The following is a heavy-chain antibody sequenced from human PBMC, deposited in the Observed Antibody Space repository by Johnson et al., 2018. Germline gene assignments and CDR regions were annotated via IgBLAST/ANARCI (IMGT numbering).Heavy chain of an antibody. D-gene: IGHD4-11*01. CDR3: GRDGYRMDVYYSNYGGGNGCDP. CDR1: GFTVSSNY. V-gene: IGHV3-66*01. J-gene: IGHJ5*02. Sequence: VESGRSLRLSCAASGFTVSSNYMSWVRQAPGKGLEWVSVIYSGGSTYYADSVKGRFTISRDNSKNTLSLQMNSLRAEDTAVYYCGRDGYRMDVYYSNYGGGNGCDPWGQGTLGTVSS. CDR2: IYSGGST.